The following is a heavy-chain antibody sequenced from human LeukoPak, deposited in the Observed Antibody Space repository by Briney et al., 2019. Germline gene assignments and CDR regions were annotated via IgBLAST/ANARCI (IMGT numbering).Heavy chain of an antibody. Sequence: SQTLSLTCAVSGGSISSGGYSWSWIRQPPGKGLEWIGYIYHSESTYYNPSLKSRVTISVDRSKNQFSLKLSSVTAADTAVYYCARSRITGTFFDYWGQGTLVTVSS. CDR1: GGSISSGGYS. CDR2: IYHSEST. J-gene: IGHJ4*02. V-gene: IGHV4-30-2*01. D-gene: IGHD1-7*01. CDR3: ARSRITGTFFDY.